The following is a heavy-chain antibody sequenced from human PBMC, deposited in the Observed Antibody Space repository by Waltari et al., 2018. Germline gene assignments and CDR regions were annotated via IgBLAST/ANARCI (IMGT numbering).Heavy chain of an antibody. CDR3: AKDLVRYYYGSGSDEDDY. J-gene: IGHJ4*02. D-gene: IGHD3-10*01. CDR2: IYYSGST. V-gene: IGHV4-59*01. CDR1: GGSISSYY. Sequence: QVQLQESGPGLVKPSETLSLTCTVSGGSISSYYWSWIRQPPGKGLEWIGYIYYSGSTNYNPSLKSRVTISVDTSKNQFSLKLSSVTAADTAVYYCAKDLVRYYYGSGSDEDDYWGQGTLVTVSS.